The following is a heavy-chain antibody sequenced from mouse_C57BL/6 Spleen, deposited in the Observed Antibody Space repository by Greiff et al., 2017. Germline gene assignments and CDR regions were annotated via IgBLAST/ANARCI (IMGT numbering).Heavy chain of an antibody. CDR2: IYPGDGDT. CDR3: ARDYYGSSYSYAMDY. V-gene: IGHV1-82*01. Sequence: VKLVESGPELVKPGASVKISCKASGYAFSSSWMNWVKQRPGKGLEWIGRIYPGDGDTNYNGKFKGKATLTADKSSSTAYMQLSSLTSEDSAVYFCARDYYGSSYSYAMDYWGQGTSVTVSS. J-gene: IGHJ4*01. CDR1: GYAFSSSW. D-gene: IGHD1-1*01.